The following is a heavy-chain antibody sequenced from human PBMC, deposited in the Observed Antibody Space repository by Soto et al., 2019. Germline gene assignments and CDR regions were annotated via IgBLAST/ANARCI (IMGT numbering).Heavy chain of an antibody. CDR3: ARGVVIPTIDAFDL. J-gene: IGHJ3*01. Sequence: ETLSLTCNVSGDSLSGYYWSWIRQPAGKGLEWIGRIYFSGDTHYNPSLKSRVTMSIDSSKNQFSLRLTSVTAADTAVYSCARGVVIPTIDAFDLWGQGTLVTVS. V-gene: IGHV4-4*07. D-gene: IGHD3-22*01. CDR2: IYFSGDT. CDR1: GDSLSGYY.